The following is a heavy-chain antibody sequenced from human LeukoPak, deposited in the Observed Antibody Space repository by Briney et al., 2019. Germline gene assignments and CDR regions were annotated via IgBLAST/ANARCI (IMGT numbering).Heavy chain of an antibody. J-gene: IGHJ4*02. D-gene: IGHD3-22*01. V-gene: IGHV4-59*01. CDR2: IYYSGST. Sequence: SETLSLTCTVSGGSICSYYWSWIRQPPGKGLEWIGYIYYSGSTNYNPSLKSRVTISVDTSKNQFSLKLSSVTAADTAVYYCARESEWLLPYLDYWGQGTLVTVSS. CDR3: ARESEWLLPYLDY. CDR1: GGSICSYY.